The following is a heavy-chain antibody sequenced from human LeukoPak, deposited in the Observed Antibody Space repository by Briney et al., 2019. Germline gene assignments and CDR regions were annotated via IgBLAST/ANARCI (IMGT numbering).Heavy chain of an antibody. J-gene: IGHJ3*02. CDR2: IKQDGCEK. D-gene: IGHD1-1*01. CDR1: GFTFSSYW. V-gene: IGHV3-7*01. Sequence: GGSLRLSCAASGFTFSSYWMSWVHQAPGKGLEWVANIKQDGCEKYYVDSVKGRFTISRDNAKNSLYLQMNSLRAEDTAVYYCAREMSERSRNAFDIWGQGTMVTVSS. CDR3: AREMSERSRNAFDI.